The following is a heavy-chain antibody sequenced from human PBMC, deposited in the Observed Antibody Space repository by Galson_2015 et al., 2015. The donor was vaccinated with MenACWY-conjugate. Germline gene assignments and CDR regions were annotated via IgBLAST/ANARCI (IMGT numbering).Heavy chain of an antibody. V-gene: IGHV3-11*05. CDR3: ARVQGGTRGVNY. Sequence: SLRLSCAASGFTFSDYYMSWIRQAPGKGLEWVSYISSSSTYTDHADSVKGRFTISRDNAKNSLYLQMNSLRAEDTAVYYCARVQGGTRGVNYWCQGTLVTVSS. D-gene: IGHD1-1*01. CDR2: ISSSSTYT. CDR1: GFTFSDYY. J-gene: IGHJ4*02.